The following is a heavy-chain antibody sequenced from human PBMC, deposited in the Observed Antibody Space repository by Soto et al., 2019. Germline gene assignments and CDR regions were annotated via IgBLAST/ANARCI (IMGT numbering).Heavy chain of an antibody. D-gene: IGHD5-18*01. V-gene: IGHV1-69*02. CDR1: GGTFSSYT. CDR3: SIVDTANTTYYYCCGMDV. CDR2: IIPILGIA. J-gene: IGHJ6*02. Sequence: QVQLVQSGAEVKKPGSSVKVSCKASGGTFSSYTISWVRQAPGQGLEWMGRIIPILGIANYAQKFQGRVTITADKSTSTAYMELSSLRSEDTAVYYCSIVDTANTTYYYCCGMDVWGQGTTVTVSS.